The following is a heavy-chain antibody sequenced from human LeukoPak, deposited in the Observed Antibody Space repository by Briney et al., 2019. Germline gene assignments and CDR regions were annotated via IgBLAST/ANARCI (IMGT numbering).Heavy chain of an antibody. CDR1: GYTFTNYY. D-gene: IGHD1-14*01. CDR3: ARASGMSRGGLRHNWFDP. CDR2: INPDGGRT. Sequence: ASVKVSCKASGYTFTNYYMHWVRQAPGQGLEWMGIINPDGGRTTYAQKFQGRVTMTRDTSTSTVYMELSSLRSDDTAVYFCARASGMSRGGLRHNWFDPWGQGTLITVSS. V-gene: IGHV1-46*01. J-gene: IGHJ5*02.